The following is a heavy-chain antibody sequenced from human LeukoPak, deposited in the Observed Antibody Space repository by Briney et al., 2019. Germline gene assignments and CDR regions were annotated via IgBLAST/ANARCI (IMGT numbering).Heavy chain of an antibody. CDR1: GYTFTGYY. CDR2: INPNSGGT. CDR3: ASDLTVTTQPKPHYGMDV. J-gene: IGHJ6*02. Sequence: VASVKVSCKASGYTFTGYYMHWVRQAPGQGLEWMGWINPNSGGTNYAQKFQGRVTMTRDTSISTAYMELSRLRSDDTAVYYCASDLTVTTQPKPHYGMDVWGQGTTVTVSS. V-gene: IGHV1-2*02. D-gene: IGHD4-11*01.